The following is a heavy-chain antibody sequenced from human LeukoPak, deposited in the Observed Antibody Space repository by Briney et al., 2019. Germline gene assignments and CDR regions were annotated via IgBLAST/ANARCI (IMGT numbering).Heavy chain of an antibody. CDR2: ISSSSSYI. Sequence: GGSLRLSCAASGFTFSSYSMNWVRQAPGKGLEWVSSISSSSSYIYYADSVKGRFTISRDNAKNSLYLQMNSLRAEDTAVYYCARDISLGLNCGGDCYAEVAFDIWGQGTMVTVSS. V-gene: IGHV3-21*01. CDR1: GFTFSSYS. J-gene: IGHJ3*02. CDR3: ARDISLGLNCGGDCYAEVAFDI. D-gene: IGHD2-21*01.